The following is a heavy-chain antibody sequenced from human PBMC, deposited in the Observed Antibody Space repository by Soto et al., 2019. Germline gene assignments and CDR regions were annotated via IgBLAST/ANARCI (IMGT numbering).Heavy chain of an antibody. D-gene: IGHD2-15*01. J-gene: IGHJ4*02. Sequence: SETLSLTCTVSGGSVSSGSYYWSWIRQPPGKGLEWIGYIYYSGSTNYNPSLKSRVTISVDTSKNQFSLKLSSVTAADTAVYYCARVCSGGSCYGFYFDYWGQGTLVTAPQ. CDR1: GGSVSSGSYY. CDR3: ARVCSGGSCYGFYFDY. V-gene: IGHV4-61*01. CDR2: IYYSGST.